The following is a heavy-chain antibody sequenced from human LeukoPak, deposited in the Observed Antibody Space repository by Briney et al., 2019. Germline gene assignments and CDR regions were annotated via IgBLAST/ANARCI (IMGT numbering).Heavy chain of an antibody. J-gene: IGHJ4*02. CDR1: GFTFSSYG. V-gene: IGHV3-30*02. CDR3: AKDEVFSSAWYFDY. Sequence: GGSQRLSCAASGFTFSSYGMHWVRQAPGKGLEWVAFIRSDGSIKYYTESVKGRFTISRDNSKNTLYLQMNSLRAEDTAVYYCAKDEVFSSAWYFDYWGQGTLVTVSS. CDR2: IRSDGSIK. D-gene: IGHD6-19*01.